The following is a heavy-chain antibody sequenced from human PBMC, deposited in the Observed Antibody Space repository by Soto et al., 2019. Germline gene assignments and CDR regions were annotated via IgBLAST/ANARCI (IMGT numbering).Heavy chain of an antibody. Sequence: GGSLRLSCAASGFTFSSYAMSWVRQAPGKGLEWVSAISGSGGSTNYADSVKGRFTISRDNSKNTLYLQMNSLRAEDTAVYYCAKARYCSGGSCYPVRENYGMDVWGQGTTVTVSS. V-gene: IGHV3-23*01. CDR2: ISGSGGST. CDR1: GFTFSSYA. J-gene: IGHJ6*02. D-gene: IGHD2-15*01. CDR3: AKARYCSGGSCYPVRENYGMDV.